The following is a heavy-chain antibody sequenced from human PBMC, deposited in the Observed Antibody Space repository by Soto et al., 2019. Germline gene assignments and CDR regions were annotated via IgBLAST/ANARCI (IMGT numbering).Heavy chain of an antibody. Sequence: EVQLVESGGGLVQPGGSLRLSCAASGFTFSSYWMSWVRQAPGKGLEWVANIKQDGSEKYYVDSVKGRFTISRDKAKNSLYLQMNSLRAEDTAVYYCARDPNIVLVPAALWSYYYYYGMDVWGQGTTVTVSS. J-gene: IGHJ6*02. CDR2: IKQDGSEK. CDR3: ARDPNIVLVPAALWSYYYYYGMDV. V-gene: IGHV3-7*01. CDR1: GFTFSSYW. D-gene: IGHD2-2*01.